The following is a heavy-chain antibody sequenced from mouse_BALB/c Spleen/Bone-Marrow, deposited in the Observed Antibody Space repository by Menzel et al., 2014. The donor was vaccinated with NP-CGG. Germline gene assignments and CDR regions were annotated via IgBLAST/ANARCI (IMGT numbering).Heavy chain of an antibody. Sequence: EVKLVESGGGLVQLGGSLKLSCAASGFTFSSYGMSWVRQTPDKRLELVATINTNGGNTYYPDSVKGRFTISRDNAKNTLYLQMSSLKSEDTAMYYCARGLDYWGQGTTLTVSS. J-gene: IGHJ2*01. CDR1: GFTFSSYG. V-gene: IGHV5-6-3*01. CDR2: INTNGGNT. CDR3: ARGLDY.